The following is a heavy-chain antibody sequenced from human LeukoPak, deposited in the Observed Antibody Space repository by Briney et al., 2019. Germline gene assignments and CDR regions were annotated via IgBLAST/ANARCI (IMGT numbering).Heavy chain of an antibody. CDR1: GFTFSSYG. V-gene: IGHV3-33*01. J-gene: IGHJ6*02. D-gene: IGHD6-13*01. CDR3: ARTYSTHRHMDV. Sequence: GRSLRLSCAASGFTFSSYGMHWVRQAPVKGLEWVAVIWYDGSNKYCADSVKGRFTISRDNSKNTLYLQMNSLRAEDTAVYYCARTYSTHRHMDVWGQGTTVTVSS. CDR2: IWYDGSNK.